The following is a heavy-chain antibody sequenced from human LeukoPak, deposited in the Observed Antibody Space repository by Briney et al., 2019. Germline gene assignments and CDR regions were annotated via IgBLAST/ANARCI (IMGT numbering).Heavy chain of an antibody. CDR2: ISAYNGNT. V-gene: IGHV1-18*01. CDR3: ARDFGEVSSGWYVFDY. Sequence: ASVKVSCKASGYTFTSYGISWVRQAPGQGLEWMGWISAYNGNTNYAQKLQGRATMTTDTSTSTAYMELRSLRSDDTAVYYCARDFGEVSSGWYVFDYWGQGTLVTVSS. J-gene: IGHJ4*02. D-gene: IGHD6-19*01. CDR1: GYTFTSYG.